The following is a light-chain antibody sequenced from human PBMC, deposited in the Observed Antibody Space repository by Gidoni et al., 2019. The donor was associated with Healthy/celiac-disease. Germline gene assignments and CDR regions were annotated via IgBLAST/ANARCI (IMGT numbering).Light chain of an antibody. CDR3: QQYNNWPPYT. CDR2: GAP. V-gene: IGKV3-15*01. J-gene: IGKJ2*01. CDR1: QSVSSN. Sequence: EIVMTQSPATLSVSPGETATLSCRPSQSVSSNLAWYQQKPGQAPRLLIYGAPTRATGIPARFSGSGSGTEFTLTISSLQSEDFAVYYCQQYNNWPPYTFGQGTKLEIK.